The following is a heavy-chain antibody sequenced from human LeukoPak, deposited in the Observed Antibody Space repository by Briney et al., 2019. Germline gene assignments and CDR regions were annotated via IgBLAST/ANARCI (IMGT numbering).Heavy chain of an antibody. D-gene: IGHD3-10*01. V-gene: IGHV3-30*04. Sequence: GGSLRLSCAVSGFTFSSYAIHWVRQAPGKGLEWVALILFDGSNKYYADSVKGRFTISRDNSKNTLYLQMNSLRAEDTAVYYCARGPGAYYYGSGNSFDPWGQGTLVTVSS. CDR2: ILFDGSNK. J-gene: IGHJ5*02. CDR1: GFTFSSYA. CDR3: ARGPGAYYYGSGNSFDP.